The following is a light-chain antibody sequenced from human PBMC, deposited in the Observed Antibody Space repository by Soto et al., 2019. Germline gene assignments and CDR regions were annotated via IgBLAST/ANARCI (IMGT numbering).Light chain of an antibody. Sequence: QSALTQPASVSASPGRSITISCTGTSGDVGDYSFVSWYQQHPGKAPKLMIYEVSRRPSGVSNRFSGSKSGNTASLTISGLQPADEADYYCSTYTSSTTPVVFGAGTKLTVL. J-gene: IGLJ2*01. CDR2: EVS. CDR1: SGDVGDYSF. V-gene: IGLV2-14*01. CDR3: STYTSSTTPVV.